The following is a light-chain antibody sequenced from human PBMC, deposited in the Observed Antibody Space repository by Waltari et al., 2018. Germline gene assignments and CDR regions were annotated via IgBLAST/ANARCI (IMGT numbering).Light chain of an antibody. V-gene: IGLV4-69*01. CDR2: VNSVGSH. J-gene: IGLJ3*02. CDR1: SGHSSNI. Sequence: QLVLTQSPSASASLGASVKLTCTLSSGHSSNIIAWLQQRPERGPRYLMKVNSVGSHSKGDDIPDRFSGSSSGAERYLTISSLQSEDEADYYCETGGHGTWVFGGGTKLTVL. CDR3: ETGGHGTWV.